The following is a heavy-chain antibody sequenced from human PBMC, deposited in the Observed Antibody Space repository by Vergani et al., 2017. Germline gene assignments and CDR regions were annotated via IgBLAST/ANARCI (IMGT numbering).Heavy chain of an antibody. J-gene: IGHJ6*03. CDR3: ARDFLTRVMTLDYYYMGV. CDR2: ISYDGNKK. Sequence: QVQLVESGGGEVQPGRSLRLSCSVAGFPFSDYGVHWVRQAPGKGLEWVSVISYDGNKKNYADSVKGRFTISRDNSKNTLYLEMNALRAEDTAVYYCARDFLTRVMTLDYYYMGVWGKGTTVTVSS. CDR1: GFPFSDYG. V-gene: IGHV3-30*03. D-gene: IGHD1-1*01.